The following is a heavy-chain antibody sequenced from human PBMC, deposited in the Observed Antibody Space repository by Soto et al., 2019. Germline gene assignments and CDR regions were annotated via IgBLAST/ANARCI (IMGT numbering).Heavy chain of an antibody. Sequence: GGSLRLSCAASGFPFGSHAMSWVRQAPGKGLEWVSLVSGNGGTTNYADSVKGRFTISRDNSQKTLYLQMNSLRAEGTAIYYCAKGKAHTLFGVDTLFDYWGQGTLVTVSS. J-gene: IGHJ4*02. CDR2: VSGNGGTT. CDR1: GFPFGSHA. D-gene: IGHD3-3*01. V-gene: IGHV3-23*01. CDR3: AKGKAHTLFGVDTLFDY.